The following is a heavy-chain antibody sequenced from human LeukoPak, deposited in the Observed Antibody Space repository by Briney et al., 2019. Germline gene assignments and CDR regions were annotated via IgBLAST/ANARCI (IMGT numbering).Heavy chain of an antibody. J-gene: IGHJ6*03. CDR3: ARDRGSGSYGYYYYMDV. V-gene: IGHV1-2*02. Sequence: ASVKVSCKASGYTFTGYYMHWVRQAPGQGLEWMGWVNPTSGGTNYAQKFQGRVTMTRDTSISTAYMELSRLRSDDTAVYYCARDRGSGSYGYYYYMDVWGKGTTVTVSS. CDR1: GYTFTGYY. D-gene: IGHD3-10*01. CDR2: VNPTSGGT.